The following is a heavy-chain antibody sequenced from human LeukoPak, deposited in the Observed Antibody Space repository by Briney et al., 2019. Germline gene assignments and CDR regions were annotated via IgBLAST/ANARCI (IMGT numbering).Heavy chain of an antibody. D-gene: IGHD1-26*01. CDR1: GYTFTSYG. Sequence: ASVKVSCKASGYTFTSYGISWVRQAPGQGLEWMGWISAYNGNTNYAQKLQGRVTMTTDTSTSTAYMELRSLRSDDPAVYYCARDRGSPYYYYYMDVWGKGTTVTVSS. J-gene: IGHJ6*03. CDR2: ISAYNGNT. V-gene: IGHV1-18*01. CDR3: ARDRGSPYYYYYMDV.